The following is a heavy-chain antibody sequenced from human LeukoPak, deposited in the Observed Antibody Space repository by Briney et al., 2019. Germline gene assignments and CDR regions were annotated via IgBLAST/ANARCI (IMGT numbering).Heavy chain of an antibody. D-gene: IGHD6-19*01. V-gene: IGHV4-34*01. CDR2: INHSGST. CDR3: ARGRVGWLVRNAFDI. CDR1: GGSFSGYY. J-gene: IGHJ3*02. Sequence: PSETLSLTCAVYGGSFSGYYWSWIRQPPGKGLEWIGEINHSGSTNYNPSLKSRVTIPVDTSKNQFSLKLSSVTAADTAVYYCARGRVGWLVRNAFDIWGQGTMVTVSS.